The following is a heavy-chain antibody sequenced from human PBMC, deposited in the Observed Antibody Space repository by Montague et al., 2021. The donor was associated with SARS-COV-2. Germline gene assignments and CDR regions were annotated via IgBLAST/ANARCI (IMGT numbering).Heavy chain of an antibody. J-gene: IGHJ2*01. V-gene: IGHV1-8*01. Sequence: SVKVSCKASGYTLTSYDINWVRQATGQGLEWMGWMNPNSGKTGLSQGFQGRVAMTRDTSINTAYMELSSLRSEDTAVYYCARIVVAPPAPLCLYGNCYSGNWYFDLWGRGTLITVSS. CDR2: MNPNSGKT. CDR1: GYTLTSYD. CDR3: ARIVVAPPAPLCLYGNCYSGNWYFDL. D-gene: IGHD2-15*01.